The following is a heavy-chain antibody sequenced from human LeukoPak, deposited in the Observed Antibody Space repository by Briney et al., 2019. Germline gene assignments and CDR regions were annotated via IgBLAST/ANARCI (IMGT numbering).Heavy chain of an antibody. CDR1: GGTFSSYA. Sequence: VASVKVSCKASGGTFSSYAISWVRQAPGQGLEWMGGIIPIFGTANYAQKFQGRVTITADESTSTAYMELSSLRSEDTAVYYCARGLRYLTYYYYMDVWGKGTTVTISS. D-gene: IGHD3-9*01. CDR3: ARGLRYLTYYYYMDV. V-gene: IGHV1-69*13. J-gene: IGHJ6*03. CDR2: IIPIFGTA.